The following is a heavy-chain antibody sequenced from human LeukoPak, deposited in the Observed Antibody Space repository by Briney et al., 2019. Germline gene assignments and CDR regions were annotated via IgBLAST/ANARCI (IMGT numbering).Heavy chain of an antibody. CDR3: PEDDCIRYFDWLLSDY. V-gene: IGHV3-53*05. D-gene: IGHD3-9*01. CDR2: IYSGGST. J-gene: IGHJ4*02. CDR1: GFTVSSNY. Sequence: PWGSLRLSCAASGFTVSSNYMSWVRQVPGKVLEWVSVIYSGGSTYYADSVKGRFTISRDNSKNTLYLQMNSLRAEETAVYFCPEDDCIRYFDWLLSDYWGQGTLVTVSS.